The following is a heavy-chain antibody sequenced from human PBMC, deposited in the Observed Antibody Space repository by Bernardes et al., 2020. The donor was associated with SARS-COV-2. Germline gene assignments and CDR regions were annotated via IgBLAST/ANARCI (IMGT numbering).Heavy chain of an antibody. D-gene: IGHD6-19*01. Sequence: VGSLILSCAASGFTFSSYWMNWVRQAPGKGLEWVANIKQDGSEMYYVDSVKGRFTISRDNAKNSVCLQMNSLRAEDTAVYYCARLYSSGWSRSAFGLWGRGTLVTVSS. J-gene: IGHJ2*01. CDR2: IKQDGSEM. CDR3: ARLYSSGWSRSAFGL. V-gene: IGHV3-7*03. CDR1: GFTFSSYW.